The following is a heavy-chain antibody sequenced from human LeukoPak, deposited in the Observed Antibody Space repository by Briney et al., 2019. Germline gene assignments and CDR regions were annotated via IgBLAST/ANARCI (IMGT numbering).Heavy chain of an antibody. D-gene: IGHD1-26*01. CDR3: ARESVELVGATRGGIDY. CDR2: ISSSGSTI. Sequence: GGSLRLSCAASGFTFSSYEMNWVRQAPGKGLEWVSYISSSGSTIYYADSVKGRFTISRDNAKNSLYLQMDSLRAEDTALYHCARESVELVGATRGGIDYWGQGTLVTVSS. CDR1: GFTFSSYE. J-gene: IGHJ4*02. V-gene: IGHV3-48*03.